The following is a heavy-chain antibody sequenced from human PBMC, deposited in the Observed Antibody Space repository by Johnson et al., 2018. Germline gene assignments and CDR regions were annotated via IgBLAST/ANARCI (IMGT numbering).Heavy chain of an antibody. CDR2: VSYDGSNK. CDR3: TKGLHDYSDGMDV. Sequence: QVQLVESGGGVVQPGRSLRLSCEASGFTFSSYGMHWVRQAPGKGLEWVAVVSYDGSNKHYVDSVKGRFTMSRDNSKNTLYLQMNRLRAEDTAVYYCTKGLHDYSDGMDVWGQGTTVTVSS. CDR1: GFTFSSYG. J-gene: IGHJ6*02. V-gene: IGHV3-30*18. D-gene: IGHD2-15*01.